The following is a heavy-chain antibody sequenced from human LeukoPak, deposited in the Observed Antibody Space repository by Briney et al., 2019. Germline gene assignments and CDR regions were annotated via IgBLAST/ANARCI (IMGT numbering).Heavy chain of an antibody. CDR3: ARDYSGYDSGFDY. V-gene: IGHV3-21*01. D-gene: IGHD5-12*01. Sequence: GGSLRLSCAASGFTFSSHSMNWVRQAPGKGLEWVSSISSSSSYIYYADSVKGRFTISRDNAKNSLYLQMNSLRAEDTAVYYCARDYSGYDSGFDYWGQGTLVTVSS. CDR1: GFTFSSHS. J-gene: IGHJ4*02. CDR2: ISSSSSYI.